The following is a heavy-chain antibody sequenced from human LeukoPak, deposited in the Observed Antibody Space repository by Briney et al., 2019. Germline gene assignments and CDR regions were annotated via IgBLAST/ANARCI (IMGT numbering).Heavy chain of an antibody. D-gene: IGHD3-22*01. V-gene: IGHV3-20*04. CDR2: INWNGGST. Sequence: PGGSLRLSCAASGFTFDDYGMSWVRQAPGKGLQLVSGINWNGGSTGYADSVKGRFTISRDNAKNSLYLQMNSLGAEDTALYYCARAQRRPYYYDSSGPYYFDYWGQGTLVTVSS. CDR3: ARAQRRPYYYDSSGPYYFDY. CDR1: GFTFDDYG. J-gene: IGHJ4*02.